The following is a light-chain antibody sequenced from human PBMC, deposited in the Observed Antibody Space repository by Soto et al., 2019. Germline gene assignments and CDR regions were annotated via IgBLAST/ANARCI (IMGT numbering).Light chain of an antibody. Sequence: QAVVTQPASVSGSPGQSITISCTGTSSDVGGYNYVSWYQQHPGKAPKLMIYDVSNRPSGVSNRFSGSKSGNTASLTISGLQAEDEADYYCSSYTSSSTPGVFGTGTKVTVL. CDR1: SSDVGGYNY. CDR2: DVS. J-gene: IGLJ1*01. CDR3: SSYTSSSTPGV. V-gene: IGLV2-14*01.